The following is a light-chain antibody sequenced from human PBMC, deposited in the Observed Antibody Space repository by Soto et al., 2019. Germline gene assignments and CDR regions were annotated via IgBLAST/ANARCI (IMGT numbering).Light chain of an antibody. Sequence: PGETATLSCRASQSVSSYLAWYQQKPGQAPRLLIYDASNRATGIPARFSGSGSGTDFTLTISSLEPEDFAVYYCQQRSNWLTFGPGTKVDIK. CDR1: QSVSSY. CDR3: QQRSNWLT. J-gene: IGKJ3*01. V-gene: IGKV3-11*01. CDR2: DAS.